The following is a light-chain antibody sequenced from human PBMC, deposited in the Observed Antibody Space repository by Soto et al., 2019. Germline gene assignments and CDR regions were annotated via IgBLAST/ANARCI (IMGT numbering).Light chain of an antibody. Sequence: QSALTQPASVSDSPGQSITISCTGTSSDVGGSNFVSWYQQHPGKPPKLIIYDVANRPSGVSNRFSGSKSGSTASLIISRLQTEDEADYYCLSYTSSTTSVFGTGTKVTVL. CDR1: SSDVGGSNF. CDR3: LSYTSSTTSV. CDR2: DVA. V-gene: IGLV2-14*03. J-gene: IGLJ1*01.